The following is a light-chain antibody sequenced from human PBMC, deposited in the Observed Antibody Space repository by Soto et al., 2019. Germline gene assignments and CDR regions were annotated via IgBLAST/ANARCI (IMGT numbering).Light chain of an antibody. CDR3: QQYNSYPT. J-gene: IGKJ1*01. CDR2: KAS. V-gene: IGKV1-5*03. Sequence: DIKMTQSPSTLSASVGDRVTITCRASQSISSWLAWYQQKPGKAPKLLIYKASSLESGVPSRFSGSGSGTEFTLTISSLQPDDFATYYCQQYNSYPTFGQGTKVEIK. CDR1: QSISSW.